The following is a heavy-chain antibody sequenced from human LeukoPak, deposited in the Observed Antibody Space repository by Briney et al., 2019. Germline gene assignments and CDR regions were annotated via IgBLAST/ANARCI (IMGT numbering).Heavy chain of an antibody. J-gene: IGHJ4*02. D-gene: IGHD6-19*01. CDR3: ARGGKIAVAGSYFDY. Sequence: SETLSLTCAVYGGSFSGYYWSWIRQPPGKGLEWIGEINHSGSTNYNPCLKSRVTISVDTSKNQFSLKLSSVTAADTAVYYCARGGKIAVAGSYFDYWGQEPLFTVSS. CDR1: GGSFSGYY. CDR2: INHSGST. V-gene: IGHV4-34*01.